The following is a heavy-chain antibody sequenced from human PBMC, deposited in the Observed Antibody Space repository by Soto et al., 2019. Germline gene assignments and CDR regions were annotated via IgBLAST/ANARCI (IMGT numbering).Heavy chain of an antibody. D-gene: IGHD3-10*01. CDR3: ARLGSAAGALDY. CDR1: GCSISSYY. V-gene: IGHV4-59*01. Sequence: PSETLSLTCIVSGCSISSYYWNWIRQPPGKGLEWIGYIYYSGNTNYNPSLQSRVTISVDTSKNQFSLKLNSVTAADTAVYYCARLGSAAGALDYWGQGTLVTVSS. J-gene: IGHJ4*02. CDR2: IYYSGNT.